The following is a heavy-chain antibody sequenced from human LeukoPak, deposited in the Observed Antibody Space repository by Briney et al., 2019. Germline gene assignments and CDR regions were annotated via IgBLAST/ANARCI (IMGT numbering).Heavy chain of an antibody. V-gene: IGHV4-39*01. Sequence: PSETLSLTCTVSGGSISSSSYYWGWIRQPPGKGLEWIGSIYYSGSTYYNPSLKSRVTISVDTSKNQFSLKLSSVTAADTAVYYCARQRPSYYDSSGYPDYFDYWGQGTLVTVSS. CDR3: ARQRPSYYDSSGYPDYFDY. CDR1: GGSISSSSYY. D-gene: IGHD3-22*01. CDR2: IYYSGST. J-gene: IGHJ4*02.